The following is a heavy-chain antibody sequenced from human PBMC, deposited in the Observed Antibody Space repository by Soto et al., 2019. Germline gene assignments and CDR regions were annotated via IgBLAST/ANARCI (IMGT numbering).Heavy chain of an antibody. CDR1: GYTFTTYG. CDR3: ARDDHGGIFDY. D-gene: IGHD4-17*01. V-gene: IGHV1-18*01. CDR2: ISTYNGNT. Sequence: QVQLVQSGAEVKKPGASVKVSCKVSGYTFTTYGISWVRQAPGQGLEWMGWISTYNGNTNYAQRLQGRVTMTTDTSTSTAYMDLRSLRSDDTAVYDCARDDHGGIFDYWGQGTPVTVS. J-gene: IGHJ4*02.